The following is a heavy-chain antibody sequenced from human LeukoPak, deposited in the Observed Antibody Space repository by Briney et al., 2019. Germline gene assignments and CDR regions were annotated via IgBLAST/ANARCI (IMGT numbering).Heavy chain of an antibody. J-gene: IGHJ2*01. CDR1: GFTFSSYE. V-gene: IGHV3-48*03. CDR3: ARARALTTVTPERYFDL. Sequence: PGGSLRLSCAASGFTFSSYEMNWVRQAPGKGLEWVSYISSSGGTIYYADSVKGRFTISRDNAKNSLYLQMNSLRAEDTAVYYCARARALTTVTPERYFDLWGRGTLVTVSS. CDR2: ISSSGGTI. D-gene: IGHD4-17*01.